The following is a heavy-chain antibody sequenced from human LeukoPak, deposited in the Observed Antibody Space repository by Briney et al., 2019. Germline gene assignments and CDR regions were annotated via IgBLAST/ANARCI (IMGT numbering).Heavy chain of an antibody. V-gene: IGHV4-34*01. CDR2: INHSGST. D-gene: IGHD6-13*01. CDR1: GGSFSGYY. CDR3: ARTPLIAAAGTSYFDY. Sequence: SETLSLTCAVYGGSFSGYYWSWIRQPPGKGLEWIGEINHSGSTNYNPSLKSRVTISVDTSKNQFSLKLSSVTAADTAVYYCARTPLIAAAGTSYFDYWGQGTLVTVSS. J-gene: IGHJ4*02.